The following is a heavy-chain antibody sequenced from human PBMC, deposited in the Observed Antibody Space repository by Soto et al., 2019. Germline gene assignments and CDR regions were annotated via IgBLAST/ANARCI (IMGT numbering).Heavy chain of an antibody. V-gene: IGHV5-51*01. Sequence: GESRKISCKGSGYTFTDYWIGWVRQLPGKGLEWMGIIYPGDSDTRYSPSFQGHVTITVDKSTSTAYLQWSSLRASDTAMYYCARGGVSTRTFDYWGQGTPVTVSS. D-gene: IGHD3-3*01. CDR1: GYTFTDYW. J-gene: IGHJ4*02. CDR2: IYPGDSDT. CDR3: ARGGVSTRTFDY.